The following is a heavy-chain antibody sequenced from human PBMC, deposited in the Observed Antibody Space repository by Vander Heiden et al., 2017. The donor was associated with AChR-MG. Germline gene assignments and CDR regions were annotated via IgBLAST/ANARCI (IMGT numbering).Heavy chain of an antibody. CDR2: ITNDGGVT. Sequence: EVELLQSGGGLVKPGGSMRLSCAAGGLLSRNSVMTWVRQGPGKGLEWVSGITNDGGVTYYGDSVKGRFIVSGGSSMGIAHLEMNSLRVDDSAIYYCVLVGDHGFELWGRGTIVTVSS. V-gene: IGHV3-23*01. CDR3: VLVGDHGFEL. CDR1: GLLSRNSV. J-gene: IGHJ3*01. D-gene: IGHD3-16*01.